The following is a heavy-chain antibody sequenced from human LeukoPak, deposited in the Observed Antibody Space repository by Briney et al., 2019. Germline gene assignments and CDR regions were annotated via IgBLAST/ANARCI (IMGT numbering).Heavy chain of an antibody. CDR2: INPNSGGT. Sequence: GASVKVSCKASGYTFTAYYVHWVGQAPGQGLEWMGWINPNSGGTKYAQRFQGTVTMTRDTSISTVYMELSRLTSDDTAVYYCARDKGTSICPDYWGQGTLVTVSS. D-gene: IGHD1-1*01. J-gene: IGHJ4*02. CDR1: GYTFTAYY. CDR3: ARDKGTSICPDY. V-gene: IGHV1-2*02.